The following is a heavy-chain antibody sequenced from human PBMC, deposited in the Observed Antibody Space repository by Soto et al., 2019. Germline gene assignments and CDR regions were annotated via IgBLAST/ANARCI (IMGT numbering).Heavy chain of an antibody. Sequence: EVHLLESGGGVVQPGKSLKISCATSGFAFSDYPMTWVRQPPVQGLVWVSGISASGEKPYYADSVQGRFTISRYNSKNTLSLQMNSLRVEDTGIDDCAKLEWLEFGGDYWGQGTLVTVSS. CDR1: GFAFSDYP. V-gene: IGHV3-23*01. D-gene: IGHD6-19*01. J-gene: IGHJ4*02. CDR2: ISASGEKP. CDR3: AKLEWLEFGGDY.